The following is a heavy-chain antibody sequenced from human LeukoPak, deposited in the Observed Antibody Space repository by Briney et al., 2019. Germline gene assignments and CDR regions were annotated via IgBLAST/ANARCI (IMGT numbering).Heavy chain of an antibody. D-gene: IGHD6-19*01. V-gene: IGHV4-39*01. CDR2: IYYSGST. CDR1: GGSISSSSYY. Sequence: SETLSLTCTVSGGSISSSSYYWGWIRQPPGKGLEWIGTIYYSGSTYYNPPLKSRVTISVDTSKNKFSLKLSSVTAADTAVYYCARSSGWFPPDYWGRGTLVTVSS. CDR3: ARSSGWFPPDY. J-gene: IGHJ4*02.